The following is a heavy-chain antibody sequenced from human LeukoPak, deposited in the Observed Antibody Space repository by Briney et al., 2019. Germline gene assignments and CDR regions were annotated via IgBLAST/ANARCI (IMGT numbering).Heavy chain of an antibody. CDR2: IRYDGSNK. D-gene: IGHD3-22*01. Sequence: GGSLRLSCVASGFTFSSYVMTWVRQAPGKGLEWVAFIRYDGSNKYYADSVKGRFTISRDNSKNTLYLQMNSLRAEDTAVYYCAKDIYYDSSGYPNYFDYWGQGTLVTVSS. J-gene: IGHJ4*02. CDR1: GFTFSSYV. V-gene: IGHV3-30*02. CDR3: AKDIYYDSSGYPNYFDY.